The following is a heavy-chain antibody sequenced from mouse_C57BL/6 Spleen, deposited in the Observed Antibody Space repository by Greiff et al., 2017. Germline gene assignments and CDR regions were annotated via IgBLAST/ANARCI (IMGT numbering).Heavy chain of an antibody. CDR2: ISSGGSYT. Sequence: EVQGVESGGDLVKPGGSLKLSCAASGFTFSSYGMSWVRQTPDKRLEWVATISSGGSYTYYPDSVKGRFTISRDNAKNTLYLQMSSLKSEDTAMYYCARQGGLLDYWGQGTTLTVSS. V-gene: IGHV5-6*01. CDR1: GFTFSSYG. D-gene: IGHD2-13*01. CDR3: ARQGGLLDY. J-gene: IGHJ2*01.